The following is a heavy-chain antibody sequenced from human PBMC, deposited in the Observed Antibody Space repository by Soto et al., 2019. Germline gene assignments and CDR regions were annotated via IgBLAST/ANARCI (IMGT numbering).Heavy chain of an antibody. CDR1: GYTFTSYY. CDR3: AKDRGREQLVASFDY. J-gene: IGHJ4*02. CDR2: INPSGGST. V-gene: IGHV1-46*01. Sequence: ASVKVSCKASGYTFTSYYMHWVRQAPGQGLEWMGIINPSGGSTSYAQKFQGGVTMTRDTSTSTVYMELSSLRSEDTAVYYCAKDRGREQLVASFDYWGQGTLVTVSS. D-gene: IGHD6-6*01.